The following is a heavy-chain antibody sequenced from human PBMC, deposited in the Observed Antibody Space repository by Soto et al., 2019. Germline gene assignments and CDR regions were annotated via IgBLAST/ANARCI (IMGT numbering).Heavy chain of an antibody. V-gene: IGHV1-18*01. CDR2: VSGYNGDT. CDR3: AKNGHPPYYYYGMDV. Sequence: QGQLVQSGPEVKKPGASVKVSCKASGYTFSRYGISWVRQAPGQGLEWMGWVSGYNGDTKYAQKVQGRVTMTIDTSTYTADMELRSLTSDDTAIYYCAKNGHPPYYYYGMDVWGQGTTVSVSS. D-gene: IGHD2-8*01. CDR1: GYTFSRYG. J-gene: IGHJ6*02.